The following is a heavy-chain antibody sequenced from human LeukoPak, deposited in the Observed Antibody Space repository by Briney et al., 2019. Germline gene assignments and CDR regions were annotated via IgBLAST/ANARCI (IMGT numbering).Heavy chain of an antibody. D-gene: IGHD3-22*01. J-gene: IGHJ4*02. CDR3: AVYYDSSGYYFGY. CDR2: IYHSGST. Sequence: SETLSLTCAVSGGSISSSNWWSWVRQPPGKGLEWIGEIYHSGSTNYNPSLKSRVTISVDKPKNQFSLKLSSVTAADTAVYYCAVYYDSSGYYFGYWGQGTLVTVSS. CDR1: GGSISSSNW. V-gene: IGHV4-4*02.